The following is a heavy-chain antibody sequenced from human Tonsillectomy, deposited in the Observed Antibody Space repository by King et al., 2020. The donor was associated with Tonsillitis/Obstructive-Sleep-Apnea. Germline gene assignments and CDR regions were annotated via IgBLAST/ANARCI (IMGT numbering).Heavy chain of an antibody. Sequence: QLVQSGGGVVQPGRSLRLSCAASGFTFSTYAMHWVRQAPSKGLEWVAIISYDGSNKYYADSVKGRFTISRDNSKNTLYLQMNSLRAEDTAVYYCARGGPYCSGGSCPGAFDYWGQGTLVTVSS. D-gene: IGHD2-15*01. V-gene: IGHV3-30*01. CDR1: GFTFSTYA. CDR3: ARGGPYCSGGSCPGAFDY. J-gene: IGHJ4*02. CDR2: ISYDGSNK.